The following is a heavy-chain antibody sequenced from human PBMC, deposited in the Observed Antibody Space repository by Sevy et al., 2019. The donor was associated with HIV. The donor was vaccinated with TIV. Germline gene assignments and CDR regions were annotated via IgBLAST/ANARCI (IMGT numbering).Heavy chain of an antibody. Sequence: SETLSLTCTVSAGSISSYYWSWIRQPPGKGLEWIGYIYYSGSTNYNPSLKSPVTISVDTSKNQFSLKLSSVTAADTAVYYCASCGRHYYDSSGYYEFGTFDYWGQGTLVTVSS. CDR1: AGSISSYY. D-gene: IGHD3-22*01. V-gene: IGHV4-59*01. J-gene: IGHJ4*02. CDR3: ASCGRHYYDSSGYYEFGTFDY. CDR2: IYYSGST.